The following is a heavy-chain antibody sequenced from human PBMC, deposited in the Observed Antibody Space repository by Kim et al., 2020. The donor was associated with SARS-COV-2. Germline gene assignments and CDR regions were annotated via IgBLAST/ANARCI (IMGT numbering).Heavy chain of an antibody. CDR1: GFTFSSYA. V-gene: IGHV3-23*01. CDR2: ISGSGGST. J-gene: IGHJ6*02. CDR3: ANWRVVPAAPFEKLYYYYGMDV. Sequence: GGSLRLSCVASGFTFSSYAMSWVRQAPGKGLEWVSAISGSGGSTYYADSVKGRFTISRDNSKNTLYLQMNSLRAEDTAVYYCANWRVVPAAPFEKLYYYYGMDVWGQGTTVTVSS. D-gene: IGHD2-2*01.